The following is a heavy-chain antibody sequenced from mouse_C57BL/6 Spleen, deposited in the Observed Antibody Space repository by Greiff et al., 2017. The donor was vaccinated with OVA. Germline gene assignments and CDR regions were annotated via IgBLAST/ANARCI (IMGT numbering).Heavy chain of an antibody. J-gene: IGHJ2*01. CDR3: ARGAYGSSPYFDY. V-gene: IGHV1-63*01. D-gene: IGHD1-1*01. CDR2: IYPGGGYT. Sequence: VQLQQSGAELVRPGTSVKMSCKASGYTFTNYWIGWAKQRPGHGLEWIGDIYPGGGYTNYNEKFKGKATLTADKSSSTAYMQFSSLTSEDSAIYYCARGAYGSSPYFDYWGQGTTLTVSS. CDR1: GYTFTNYW.